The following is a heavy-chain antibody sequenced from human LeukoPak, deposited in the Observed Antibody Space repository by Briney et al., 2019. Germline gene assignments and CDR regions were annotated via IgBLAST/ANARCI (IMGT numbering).Heavy chain of an antibody. Sequence: GASVKVSCKASGYTFTSYGISWVRQAPGQGLEWMGWISAYNSNTNYAQKLQGRVTMTTDTSTSTAYMELRSLRSDDTAVYYCVRDRLVDYYDSSGYYPPEDWGQGTLVTVSS. V-gene: IGHV1-18*01. J-gene: IGHJ4*02. CDR1: GYTFTSYG. CDR3: VRDRLVDYYDSSGYYPPED. D-gene: IGHD3-22*01. CDR2: ISAYNSNT.